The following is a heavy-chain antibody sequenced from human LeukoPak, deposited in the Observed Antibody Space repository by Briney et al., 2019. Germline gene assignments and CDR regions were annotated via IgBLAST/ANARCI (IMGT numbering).Heavy chain of an antibody. D-gene: IGHD4-11*01. CDR3: ARGNDYYYYYGMDV. Sequence: ASVKVSCKASGYTFASYGISWVRQAPGQGLEWMGWISAYNGNTNYAQKLQGRVTMTTDTSTSTAYMELRSLRSDDTAVYYCARGNDYYYYYGMDVWGQGTTVTVSS. CDR2: ISAYNGNT. CDR1: GYTFASYG. J-gene: IGHJ6*02. V-gene: IGHV1-18*01.